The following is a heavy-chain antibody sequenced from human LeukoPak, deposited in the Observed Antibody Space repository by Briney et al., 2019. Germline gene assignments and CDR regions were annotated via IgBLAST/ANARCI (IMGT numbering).Heavy chain of an antibody. CDR3: ARQVGSSRIDY. V-gene: IGHV4-59*08. D-gene: IGHD1-26*01. J-gene: IGHJ4*02. Sequence: SETLSLTCTVPGGSITTYYWSWIRQSPGKGLEWIGYIYPGGTTSYNPSLTSRVTISLDRSRSQFSLKLSSVTAADTAVYYCARQVGSSRIDYWGQGTLVTVSS. CDR2: IYPGGTT. CDR1: GGSITTYY.